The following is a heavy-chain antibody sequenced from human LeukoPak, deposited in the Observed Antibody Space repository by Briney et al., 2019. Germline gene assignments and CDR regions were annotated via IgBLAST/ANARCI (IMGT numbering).Heavy chain of an antibody. V-gene: IGHV1-2*02. Sequence: ASVKVSCKASGYTFTGYYMHWVRQAPGQGLEWMGWINPNSGGTNYAQKFQGRVTMTWGTSISTAYMELSSLRSDDTVAYYCTSDTYYYDSTGLGHWFDPWGQGTLVTVSS. CDR2: INPNSGGT. J-gene: IGHJ5*02. D-gene: IGHD3-22*01. CDR1: GYTFTGYY. CDR3: TSDTYYYDSTGLGHWFDP.